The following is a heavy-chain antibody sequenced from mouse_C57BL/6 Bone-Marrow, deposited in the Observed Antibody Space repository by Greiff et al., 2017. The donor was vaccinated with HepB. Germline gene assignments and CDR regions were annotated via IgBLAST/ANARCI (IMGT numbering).Heavy chain of an antibody. CDR2: INPSSGYT. V-gene: IGHV1-4*01. CDR1: GYTFTSYT. D-gene: IGHD2-1*01. CDR3: ARYYYGNYVDYAMDY. Sequence: VKLMESGAELARPGASVKMSCKASGYTFTSYTMHWVKQRPGQGLEWIGYINPSSGYTKYNQKFKDKATLTADKSSSTAYMQLSSLTSEDSAVYYCARYYYGNYVDYAMDYWGQGTSVTVSS. J-gene: IGHJ4*01.